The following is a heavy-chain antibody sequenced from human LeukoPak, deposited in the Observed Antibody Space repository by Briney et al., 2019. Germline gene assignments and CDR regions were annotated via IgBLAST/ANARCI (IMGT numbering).Heavy chain of an antibody. J-gene: IGHJ4*02. D-gene: IGHD5-24*01. CDR2: IYYIGST. CDR1: GGSISSYY. CDR3: ARHNGEMATIGQ. Sequence: SETLSLTCSVSGGSISSYYWSWIRQPPGKGLEWIGYIYYIGSTKYNPSLKSRVTISVDTSKNQFSLKLSSVTAADTAVYYCARHNGEMATIGQWGQGTLVTVSS. V-gene: IGHV4-59*08.